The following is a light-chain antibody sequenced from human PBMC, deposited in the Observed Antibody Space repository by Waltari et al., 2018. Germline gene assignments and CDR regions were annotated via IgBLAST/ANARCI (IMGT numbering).Light chain of an antibody. CDR1: QDITSW. J-gene: IGKJ1*01. Sequence: DIQMTQSPSSVSASVGDRVTITCRARQDITSWLAWYQQKPGKAPKLLISAASSLQSGVPSRFSGSGSGTDFTLTISSLQPEDFATYYCQHSDSFPWAFGQGTKVEIK. CDR3: QHSDSFPWA. V-gene: IGKV1-12*01. CDR2: AAS.